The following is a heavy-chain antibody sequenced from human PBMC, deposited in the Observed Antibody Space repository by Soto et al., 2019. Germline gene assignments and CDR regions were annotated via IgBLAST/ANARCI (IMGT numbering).Heavy chain of an antibody. V-gene: IGHV3-30-3*01. CDR1: GFTFSSYA. J-gene: IGHJ6*02. Sequence: QVQLVESGGGVVQPGRSLRLSCAASGFTFSSYAMHWVRQAPGKGLEWVAVISYDGSNKYYADSVKGRFTISRDNSKNTLYLQMNRLRAEDTAVYYGARAGCDGGSCYTLVGLRYGMDVWGQGTTVTVSS. CDR2: ISYDGSNK. CDR3: ARAGCDGGSCYTLVGLRYGMDV. D-gene: IGHD2-15*01.